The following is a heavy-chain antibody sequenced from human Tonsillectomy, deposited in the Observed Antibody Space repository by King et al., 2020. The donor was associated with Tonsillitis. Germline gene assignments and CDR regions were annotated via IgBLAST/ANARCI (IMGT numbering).Heavy chain of an antibody. CDR3: ARELRGGTDYYYYGMDV. CDR2: ISSSSSYI. J-gene: IGHJ6*02. Sequence: VQLVESGGGLVKPGGSLRLSCAASGFTFSSYSMNWVRQAPGKGLEWVSSISSSSSYIYYADSVKGRFTISRDNAKNSLYLQMNSLRAEDTAVYYCARELRGGTDYYYYGMDVWGQGTTVTVSS. D-gene: IGHD3-16*01. V-gene: IGHV3-21*01. CDR1: GFTFSSYS.